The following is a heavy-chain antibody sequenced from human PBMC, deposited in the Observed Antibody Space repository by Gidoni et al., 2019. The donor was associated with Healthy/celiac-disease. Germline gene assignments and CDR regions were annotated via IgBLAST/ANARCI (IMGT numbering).Heavy chain of an antibody. CDR2: ISYDGSNK. Sequence: QVQLVESGGGVVQPGRSLRLSCAASGFTFSSYGMHWVRQAPGKGLEWVAVISYDGSNKYYADSVKGRFTISRDNSKNTLYLQMNSLRAEDTAVYYCAKDREYSYGQQVDYWGQGTLVTVSS. D-gene: IGHD5-18*01. V-gene: IGHV3-30*18. J-gene: IGHJ4*02. CDR3: AKDREYSYGQQVDY. CDR1: GFTFSSYG.